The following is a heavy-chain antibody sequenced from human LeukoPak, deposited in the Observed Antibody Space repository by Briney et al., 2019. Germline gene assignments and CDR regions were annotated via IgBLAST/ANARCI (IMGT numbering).Heavy chain of an antibody. Sequence: SETLSLTCAVYGGSFSTYYWSWVRQPPGSGLEWIGEINHSGSTNYNPSLKSRVSVSIDTSKNQFSLKLSSLTAADTAIYFCARHYVFVYGGSSFDYWGQGTLVTVSS. CDR2: INHSGST. J-gene: IGHJ4*02. V-gene: IGHV4-34*01. CDR1: GGSFSTYY. D-gene: IGHD2-8*01. CDR3: ARHYVFVYGGSSFDY.